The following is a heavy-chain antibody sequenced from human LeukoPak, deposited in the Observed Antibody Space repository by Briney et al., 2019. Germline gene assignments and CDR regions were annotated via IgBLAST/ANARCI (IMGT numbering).Heavy chain of an antibody. CDR1: GFTFSTYW. Sequence: GEPLTLSCAASGFTFSTYWMHCVRHAPGKALLCCARINTDGSSTLYADSVTGRFTISRDNAKSTLYLQMDSLRPEDTAVYYWARVDPTGDGYNFFDSGGQGSLVTVSS. J-gene: IGHJ4*02. CDR2: INTDGSST. V-gene: IGHV3-74*01. D-gene: IGHD5-24*01. CDR3: ARVDPTGDGYNFFDS.